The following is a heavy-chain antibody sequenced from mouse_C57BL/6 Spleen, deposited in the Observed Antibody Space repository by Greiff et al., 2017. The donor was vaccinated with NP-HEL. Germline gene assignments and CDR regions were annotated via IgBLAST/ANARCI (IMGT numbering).Heavy chain of an antibody. CDR1: GYTFTSYT. CDR2: INPSSGYT. V-gene: IGHV1-4*01. CDR3: ASWGFAY. J-gene: IGHJ3*01. Sequence: QVHVKQSGAELARPGASVKMSCKASGYTFTSYTMHWVKQRPGQGLEWIGYINPSSGYTKYNQKFKDKATLTADKSSSTAYMQLSSLTSEDSAVYYCASWGFAYWGQGTLVTVSA.